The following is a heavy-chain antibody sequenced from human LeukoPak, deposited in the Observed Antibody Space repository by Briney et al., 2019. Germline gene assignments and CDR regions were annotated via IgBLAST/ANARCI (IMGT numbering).Heavy chain of an antibody. D-gene: IGHD5-18*01. CDR3: AIGFPLIGFSYGYLDY. J-gene: IGHJ4*02. Sequence: SETLSLTCTVSGGSISSYYWSWIRQPPGKGLEWIGYIYYSGSTNYNPSLKSRVTISVDTSKNQFSLKLSSVTAADTAVYYCAIGFPLIGFSYGYLDYWGQGTLVTVSS. V-gene: IGHV4-59*01. CDR1: GGSISSYY. CDR2: IYYSGST.